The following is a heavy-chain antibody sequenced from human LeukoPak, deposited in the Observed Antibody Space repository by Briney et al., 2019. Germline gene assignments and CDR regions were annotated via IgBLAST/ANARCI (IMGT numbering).Heavy chain of an antibody. CDR1: GYRFTNYW. CDR2: IDPSDSHT. J-gene: IGHJ4*02. V-gene: IGHV5-10-1*01. Sequence: GESLKISCKGSGYRFTNYWINWVRQMPGNGLEWMGRIDPSDSHTYYSPSFQGHVTISADKSINTAYLQWSSLQASDTAMYYCGYCPGDCYIPDYWGQGTLVTVSS. D-gene: IGHD2-21*02. CDR3: GYCPGDCYIPDY.